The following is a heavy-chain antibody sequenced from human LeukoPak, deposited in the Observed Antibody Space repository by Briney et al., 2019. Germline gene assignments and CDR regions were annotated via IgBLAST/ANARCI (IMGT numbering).Heavy chain of an antibody. Sequence: GESLKISCKGSGYSFLDYWIGWARQMPGKGPELMGLIFPHDSDIKYSPSFQGQVTISVDKSISSAYVQWGSLKASDTAIYYCARFGIRGCISNTKCYTSFFYYGMDVWGQGTTVTVSS. J-gene: IGHJ6*02. D-gene: IGHD2-2*02. V-gene: IGHV5-51*01. CDR2: IFPHDSDI. CDR3: ARFGIRGCISNTKCYTSFFYYGMDV. CDR1: GYSFLDYW.